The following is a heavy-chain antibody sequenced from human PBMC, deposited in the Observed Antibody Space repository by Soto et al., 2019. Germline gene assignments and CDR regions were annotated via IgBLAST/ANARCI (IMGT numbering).Heavy chain of an antibody. CDR2: IFPDDSET. CDR1: GYSFSSYW. CDR3: ARRLYDTSGSRYFDF. J-gene: IGHJ4*02. D-gene: IGHD3-22*01. Sequence: GESLKISCKASGYSFSSYWLGWVRQMPVKGLEWMGIIFPDDSETRYSPSFQGKVSISVDKSISTAYLQWSSLKASDTAMYYCARRLYDTSGSRYFDFWGQGTLVTVSS. V-gene: IGHV5-51*01.